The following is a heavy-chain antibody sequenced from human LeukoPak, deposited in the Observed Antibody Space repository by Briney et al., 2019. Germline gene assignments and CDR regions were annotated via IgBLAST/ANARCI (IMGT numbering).Heavy chain of an antibody. V-gene: IGHV4-4*07. D-gene: IGHD4-23*01. CDR3: ARAPTTVVTPGNWFDP. CDR1: GGSISSYY. J-gene: IGHJ5*02. Sequence: SETLSLTCTVSGGSISSYYWSWIRQPAGKGLEWIGRIYTSGSTNYNPSLKSRVTMSVDTSKNQFSLKLSSVTAADTAVYYCARAPTTVVTPGNWFDPWGQGTLVTVSS. CDR2: IYTSGST.